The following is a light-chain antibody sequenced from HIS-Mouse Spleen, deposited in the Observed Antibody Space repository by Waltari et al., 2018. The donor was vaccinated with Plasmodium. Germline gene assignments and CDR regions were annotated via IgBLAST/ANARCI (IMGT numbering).Light chain of an antibody. CDR2: GAS. Sequence: EIVLTQSPGTLSLSPGERATLSCSASQSVRSSYLAWYQQKPGQAPRLLILGASSRATGIPYRFSGSGSGTDFTLTICRLEPEDFAVYYCQQYGSSPITFGQGTRLEIK. V-gene: IGKV3-20*01. CDR3: QQYGSSPIT. CDR1: QSVRSSY. J-gene: IGKJ5*01.